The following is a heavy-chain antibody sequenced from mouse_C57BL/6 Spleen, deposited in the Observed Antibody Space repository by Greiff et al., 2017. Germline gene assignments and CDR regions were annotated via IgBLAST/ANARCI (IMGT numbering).Heavy chain of an antibody. CDR1: GYAFTNYL. Sequence: VKLQESGAELVRPGTSVKVSCKASGYAFTNYLIEWVKQRPGQGLEWIGVINPGSGGTNYNEKFKGKATLTADKSSSTAYMQLSSLTSEDSAVYFCARPYGNSAWFAYWGQGTLVTVSA. V-gene: IGHV1-54*01. CDR2: INPGSGGT. J-gene: IGHJ3*01. D-gene: IGHD2-1*01. CDR3: ARPYGNSAWFAY.